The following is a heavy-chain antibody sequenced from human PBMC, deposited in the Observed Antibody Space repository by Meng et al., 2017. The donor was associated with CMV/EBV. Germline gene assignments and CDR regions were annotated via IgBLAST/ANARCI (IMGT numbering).Heavy chain of an antibody. CDR1: GGSFSGYY. Sequence: QGELPEWGAGLLKPSATLSRTCAVYGGSFSGYYWSWIRQPPGKGLEWIGEINHSGSTNYNPSLKSRVTISVDTSKNQFSLKLSSVTAADTAVYYCARVWDSGWDYWGQGTLVTVSS. J-gene: IGHJ4*02. V-gene: IGHV4-34*01. D-gene: IGHD3-22*01. CDR3: ARVWDSGWDY. CDR2: INHSGST.